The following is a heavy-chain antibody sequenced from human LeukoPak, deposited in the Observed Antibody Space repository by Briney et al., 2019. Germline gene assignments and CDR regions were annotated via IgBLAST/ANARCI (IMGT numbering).Heavy chain of an antibody. D-gene: IGHD3-10*01. CDR2: MNPNSGNT. CDR1: GYTFTSYD. J-gene: IGHJ4*02. Sequence: ASVKVSCKASGYTFTSYDINWVRRATGQGLEWTGWMNPNSGNTGYAQKFQGRVTMTRNTSISTAYMELSSLRSEDTAVYYCARRYYYGSGSYYPNDYWGQGTLVTVSS. CDR3: ARRYYYGSGSYYPNDY. V-gene: IGHV1-8*01.